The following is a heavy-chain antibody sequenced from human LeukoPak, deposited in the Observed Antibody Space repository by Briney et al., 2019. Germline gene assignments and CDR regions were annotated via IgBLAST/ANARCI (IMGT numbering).Heavy chain of an antibody. CDR1: GFTFSSYS. CDR3: ARVKRVATIPTYDY. V-gene: IGHV3-21*01. CDR2: ISSSSSYI. D-gene: IGHD5-12*01. Sequence: GGSPRLSCAASGFTFSSYSMNWVRQAPGEGLEWVSSISSSSSYIYYADSVKGRFTISRDNAKNSLYLQMSSLRAEDTAVYYCARVKRVATIPTYDYWGQGTLVTVSS. J-gene: IGHJ4*02.